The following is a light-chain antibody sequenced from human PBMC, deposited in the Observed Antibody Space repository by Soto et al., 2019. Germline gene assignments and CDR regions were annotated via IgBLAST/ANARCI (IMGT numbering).Light chain of an antibody. J-gene: IGKJ1*01. CDR2: GDS. CDR1: QSININ. V-gene: IGKV3-15*01. CDR3: QQYNNWPWT. Sequence: ETVMTQSPATLSVSPGERATLSCRASQSININVAWYQQKPGQAPRLLIYGDSARATGIPARFSGAGSGTEFPLTISSLQSEDFAVYYCQQYNNWPWTFGQGTKVEIK.